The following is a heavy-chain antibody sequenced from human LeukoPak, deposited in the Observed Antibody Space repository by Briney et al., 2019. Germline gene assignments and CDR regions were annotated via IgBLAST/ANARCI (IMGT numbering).Heavy chain of an antibody. CDR1: GGSISSYH. V-gene: IGHV4-59*01. J-gene: IGHJ4*02. CDR3: ATGRDAYKTGY. Sequence: PSETLSLTCTVSGGSISSYHCSWIRQPPGKGLEWIGYMQDSGITNYNPSLESRVTISVDTSKNQFSLKLNSVTAADTAVYYCATGRDAYKTGYWGQGTLVTVSS. CDR2: MQDSGIT. D-gene: IGHD5-24*01.